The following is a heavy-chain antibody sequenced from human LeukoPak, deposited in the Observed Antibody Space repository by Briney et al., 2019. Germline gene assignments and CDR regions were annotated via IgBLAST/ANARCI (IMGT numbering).Heavy chain of an antibody. V-gene: IGHV3-30*02. D-gene: IGHD3-10*01. J-gene: IGHJ3*02. CDR3: AKRKRSYGSGSYYNDAFDI. CDR1: GFTFSSYG. Sequence: GGTLRLSCAASGFTFSSYGMHWVRQAPGKGLEWVAFIRYDGSNKYYADSVKGRFTISRDNSKNTLYLQMNSLRAEDTAVYYCAKRKRSYGSGSYYNDAFDIWGQGTMVTVSS. CDR2: IRYDGSNK.